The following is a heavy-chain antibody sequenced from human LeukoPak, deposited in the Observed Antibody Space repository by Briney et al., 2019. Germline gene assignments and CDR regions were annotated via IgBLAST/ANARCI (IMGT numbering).Heavy chain of an antibody. CDR2: IYTSGST. J-gene: IGHJ6*03. D-gene: IGHD2-15*01. Sequence: SETLSLTCTVSGGSISSYYWSWIRQPPGKGLEWIGYIYTSGSTNYNPSLKSRVTISVDTSKNQFSLKLSSVTAADTAVYYCASTRRIHYYYYYMDVWGKGTTVTVSS. CDR3: ASTRRIHYYYYYMDV. CDR1: GGSISSYY. V-gene: IGHV4-4*09.